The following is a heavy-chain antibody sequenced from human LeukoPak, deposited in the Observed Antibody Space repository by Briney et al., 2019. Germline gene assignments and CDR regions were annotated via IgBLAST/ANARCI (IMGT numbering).Heavy chain of an antibody. CDR2: FSGTGGGT. D-gene: IGHD3-16*01. CDR3: ARWGLGKGIVFDI. Sequence: PGGSLRLSCAASGFTVSSYGMTWVRQAPGKGLEWVSSFSGTGGGTYYADSVKGRFTISRDNSKNTLYLQMNSLRAEDTAVYYCARWGLGKGIVFDIWGLGTMVTVSS. J-gene: IGHJ3*02. CDR1: GFTVSSYG. V-gene: IGHV3-23*01.